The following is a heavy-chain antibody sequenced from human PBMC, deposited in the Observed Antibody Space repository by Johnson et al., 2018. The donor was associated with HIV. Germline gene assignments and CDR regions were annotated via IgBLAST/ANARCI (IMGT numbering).Heavy chain of an antibody. CDR1: GFTFSSYA. CDR2: IKQDGSEK. J-gene: IGHJ3*02. V-gene: IGHV3-7*01. CDR3: ARDGYSSGWYGNDAFDI. Sequence: EVQLVESGGGVVQPGRSLRLSCAASGFTFSSYAMHWVRQAPGKGLEWVANIKQDGSEKYYVDSVKGRFTISRDNAKNSLYLQMNSLRAEDTAVYYCARDGYSSGWYGNDAFDIWGQGTMVTVSS. D-gene: IGHD6-19*01.